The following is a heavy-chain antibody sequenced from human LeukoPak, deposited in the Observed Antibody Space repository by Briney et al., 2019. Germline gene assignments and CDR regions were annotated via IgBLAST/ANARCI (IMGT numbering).Heavy chain of an antibody. Sequence: GGSLRLSCAASGFTLSSYGVHWVRQAPGKGLEWVAVISYDGSREYYADSVKGRFTISRDNSKNTLYLQMNSLRAEDTAVYYCAKDFSALVVPAAIYDFYYGMDVWGERTTVTVSS. V-gene: IGHV3-30*18. CDR2: ISYDGSRE. D-gene: IGHD2-2*01. CDR1: GFTLSSYG. J-gene: IGHJ6*04. CDR3: AKDFSALVVPAAIYDFYYGMDV.